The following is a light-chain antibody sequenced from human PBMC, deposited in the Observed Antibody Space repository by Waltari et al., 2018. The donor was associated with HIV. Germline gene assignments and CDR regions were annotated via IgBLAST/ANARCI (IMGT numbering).Light chain of an antibody. CDR2: RNS. J-gene: IGLJ3*02. Sequence: QSVLTQPPSASGTPGQRVTISCSGSNSNFGDNYVYWYPQFPGAAPKLLIYRNSQRPSGVPDRFSCSKSGTSAALAISGLRSDDEANYYCATWDDSLSLWVFGGGTKLAVL. CDR3: ATWDDSLSLWV. V-gene: IGLV1-47*01. CDR1: NSNFGDNY.